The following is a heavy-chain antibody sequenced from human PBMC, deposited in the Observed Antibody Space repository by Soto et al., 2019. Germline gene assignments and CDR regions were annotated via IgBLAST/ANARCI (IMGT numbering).Heavy chain of an antibody. J-gene: IGHJ4*02. CDR1: GYSISSGYY. Sequence: SETLSLTCTVSGYSISSGYYWGWIRQPPGKGLEWIGSIYHSGSTYYNPSLKSRVTISVDTSKNQFSLKLSSVTAADTAVYYCARTASSSSDFDYWGQGTLVTVSS. CDR3: ARTASSSSDFDY. D-gene: IGHD6-6*01. CDR2: IYHSGST. V-gene: IGHV4-38-2*02.